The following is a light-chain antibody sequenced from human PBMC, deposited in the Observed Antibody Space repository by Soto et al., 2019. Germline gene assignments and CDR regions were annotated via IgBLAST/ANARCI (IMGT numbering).Light chain of an antibody. Sequence: EIVLTQSPATLSLSPGERATPSCRASQSVNSYLAWYQQKRGQPPRILLYDASNRDTGIPARFSGSGSGTDFTLTISSLEPEDFSVYYCQQRSHWPRTFGQGTKVDIK. CDR2: DAS. V-gene: IGKV3-11*01. J-gene: IGKJ1*01. CDR3: QQRSHWPRT. CDR1: QSVNSY.